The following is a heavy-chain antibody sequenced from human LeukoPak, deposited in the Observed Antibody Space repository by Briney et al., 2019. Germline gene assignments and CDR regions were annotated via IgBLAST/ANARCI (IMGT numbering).Heavy chain of an antibody. CDR3: ARRPPALGAFDI. CDR1: GGSFSGGASFSGYY. Sequence: SETLSLTCAVYGGSFSGGASFSGYYWSWIRQSPGRGLEWIGETNPSGSTNYNPALKSRVTISGDTSKNQFSLRVSSVTAADTAVYYCARRPPALGAFDIWGQGTMVSVSS. J-gene: IGHJ3*02. D-gene: IGHD6-6*01. V-gene: IGHV4-34*01. CDR2: TNPSGST.